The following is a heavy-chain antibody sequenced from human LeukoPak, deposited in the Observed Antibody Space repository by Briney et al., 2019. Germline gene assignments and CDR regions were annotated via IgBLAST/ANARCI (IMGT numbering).Heavy chain of an antibody. J-gene: IGHJ4*02. V-gene: IGHV4-39*01. CDR3: ARHSVWGSSAFDY. Sequence: PSETLSLTCAVYGGSFSGYYWGWIRQPPGKGLEWIGSMYYSGSTYYNPSLKSRVPISVHTSNNLFSLKLSSVTAADTAVYYCARHSVWGSSAFDYWGQGTLVTVSS. D-gene: IGHD2-2*01. CDR1: GGSFSGYY. CDR2: MYYSGST.